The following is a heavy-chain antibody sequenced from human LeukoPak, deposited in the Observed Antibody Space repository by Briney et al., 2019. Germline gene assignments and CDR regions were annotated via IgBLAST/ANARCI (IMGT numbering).Heavy chain of an antibody. J-gene: IGHJ1*01. CDR3: ARDRYFQH. CDR1: GFTFDDYT. V-gene: IGHV3-43*01. CDR2: ISWDGGST. Sequence: GGSLRLSCAASGFTFDDYTMHWVRQAPGKGLEWVSLISWDGGSTYYADSVKGRFTISRHNSKNTLYLQMNSLRAEDTAVYYCARDRYFQHWGQGTLVTVSS.